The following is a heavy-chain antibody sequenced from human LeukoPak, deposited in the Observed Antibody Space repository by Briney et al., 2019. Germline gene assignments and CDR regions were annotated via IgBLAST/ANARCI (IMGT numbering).Heavy chain of an antibody. CDR2: IWYDGSNK. V-gene: IGHV3-33*01. D-gene: IGHD1-26*01. Sequence: PGGSLRLSCAASGFTFRSHGMHWVRQAPGKGLEWVAFIWYDGSNKYYTDSVKGRFTISRDNSKNTLYLQMNGLRAEDTAVYYCAGDRATSYFDYWGQGALVTISS. J-gene: IGHJ4*02. CDR1: GFTFRSHG. CDR3: AGDRATSYFDY.